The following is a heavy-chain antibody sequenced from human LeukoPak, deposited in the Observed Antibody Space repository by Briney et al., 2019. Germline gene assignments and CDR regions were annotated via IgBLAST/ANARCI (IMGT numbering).Heavy chain of an antibody. CDR3: ARDGRQPISIAVAGTPFDY. J-gene: IGHJ4*02. D-gene: IGHD6-19*01. Sequence: PGGSLRLSCAASGFTFSNYEMNWVRQAPGKGLEWVSYISSSGSTIYYADSVKGRFTISRDNAKNSLYLQMNSLRAEDTAVYYCARDGRQPISIAVAGTPFDYWGQGTLVTVSS. CDR2: ISSSGSTI. V-gene: IGHV3-48*03. CDR1: GFTFSNYE.